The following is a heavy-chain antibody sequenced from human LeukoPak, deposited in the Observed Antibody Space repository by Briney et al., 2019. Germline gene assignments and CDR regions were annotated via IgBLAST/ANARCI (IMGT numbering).Heavy chain of an antibody. Sequence: PGGSLRLSCAASGFTFSNYWMSWVRQAAGKGQVFVVNIKEDRSAKHYVDSVKGRFTISRDNAKNSLYLQMNSLRADDTAVYYCGRVNYGDYRWGQGTLVTVSS. CDR1: GFTFSNYW. CDR2: IKEDRSAK. V-gene: IGHV3-7*04. CDR3: GRVNYGDYR. J-gene: IGHJ4*02. D-gene: IGHD4-17*01.